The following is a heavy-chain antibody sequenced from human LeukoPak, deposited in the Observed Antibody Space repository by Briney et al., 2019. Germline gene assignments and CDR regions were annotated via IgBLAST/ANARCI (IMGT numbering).Heavy chain of an antibody. CDR1: GFTVSSNY. D-gene: IGHD3-10*01. CDR3: ARDYGSGSSVENY. CDR2: IYSGGST. J-gene: IGHJ4*02. Sequence: PGGSLRLSCAASGFTVSSNYMSWVRQAPGKGLEWVSVIYSGGSTYYADSVKGRFTISRDNSKNTLYPQMNSLRAEDTAVYYCARDYGSGSSVENYWGQGTLVTVSS. V-gene: IGHV3-66*01.